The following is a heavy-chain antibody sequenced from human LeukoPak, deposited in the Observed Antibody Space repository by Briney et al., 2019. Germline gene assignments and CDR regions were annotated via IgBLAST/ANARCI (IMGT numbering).Heavy chain of an antibody. CDR2: INPNSGGT. Sequence: GASVKVSCKASGYTFTGYYMHWVRQAPGQGLEWMGWINPNSGGTNYAQKFQGRVTMTRDTSISTAYMELSRLRSDDTAVYYCARPKVKGGSGSYLGYWGQGTLVTVSS. J-gene: IGHJ4*02. D-gene: IGHD3-10*01. CDR3: ARPKVKGGSGSYLGY. CDR1: GYTFTGYY. V-gene: IGHV1-2*02.